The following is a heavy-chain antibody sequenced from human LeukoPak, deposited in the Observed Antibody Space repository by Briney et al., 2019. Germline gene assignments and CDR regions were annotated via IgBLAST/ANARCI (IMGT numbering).Heavy chain of an antibody. CDR1: GGSISSSSYY. V-gene: IGHV4-39*01. Sequence: PSETLSLTCTVSGGSISSSSYYWGWIRQPPGKGLEWIGSIHYSGSTNYNPSLKSRVTISVDTSKNQFSLKLSSVTAADTAVYYCARHKGTYYSDLDYWGQGTLVTVSS. CDR2: IHYSGST. D-gene: IGHD3-10*01. J-gene: IGHJ4*02. CDR3: ARHKGTYYSDLDY.